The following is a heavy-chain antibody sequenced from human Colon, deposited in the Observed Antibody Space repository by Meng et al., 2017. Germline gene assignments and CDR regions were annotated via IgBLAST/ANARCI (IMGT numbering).Heavy chain of an antibody. CDR1: GGSINSSDW. CDR3: AAIFGLGPGY. V-gene: IGHV4-4*02. Sequence: QVPLQEWGPGLVKPSGTLSLTCDVSGGSINSSDWWSWVRQPPGKGLEWIAEIFHSGSTNYKSSLKSRATISVDRSKNQFSLKLNSVTAADTAVYYCAAIFGLGPGYWGQGTLVTVSS. J-gene: IGHJ4*02. CDR2: IFHSGST. D-gene: IGHD3-3*01.